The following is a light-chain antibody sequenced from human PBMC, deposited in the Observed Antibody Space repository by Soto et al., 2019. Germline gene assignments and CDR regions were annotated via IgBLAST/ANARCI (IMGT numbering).Light chain of an antibody. CDR2: GAS. CDR1: QSVSDSS. CDR3: QLYGDSPMYT. Sequence: EIVLTQSPGTLSLSPGERATLSCRASQSVSDSSLAWYHQKPGQAPRLLIYGASRRATGIPDTFSGSGSGTDFTLTISSLEPEVFAVYSCQLYGDSPMYTFGQGTKLEIK. J-gene: IGKJ2*01. V-gene: IGKV3-20*01.